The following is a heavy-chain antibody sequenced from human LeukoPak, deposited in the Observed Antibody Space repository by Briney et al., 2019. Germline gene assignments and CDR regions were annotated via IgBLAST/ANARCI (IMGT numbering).Heavy chain of an antibody. J-gene: IGHJ6*02. D-gene: IGHD3-3*01. Sequence: AASVKVSCKASGYTFTSYDINWVRQATGQGLGWMGWMNPNSGNTGYAQKFQGRVTMSRNTSISTAYMELSSLRSEDTAVYYCARDIIPDFWSGYYTAADYYYYGMDVWGQGTTVTVSS. CDR3: ARDIIPDFWSGYYTAADYYYYGMDV. CDR1: GYTFTSYD. V-gene: IGHV1-8*01. CDR2: MNPNSGNT.